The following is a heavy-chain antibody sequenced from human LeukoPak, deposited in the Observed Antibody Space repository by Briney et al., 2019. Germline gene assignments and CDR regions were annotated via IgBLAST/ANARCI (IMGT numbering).Heavy chain of an antibody. Sequence: GGSLRLSCAASGFTFSSYAMSWVRQAPGKGLEWVSTISGSGDATYYADSVKGRFTIPRDNSKNTLYLQMNSLRAEDTAVYYCAKTGAYYDISPSPWFDPWGQGTLVTVSS. V-gene: IGHV3-23*01. CDR2: ISGSGDAT. D-gene: IGHD3-9*01. CDR3: AKTGAYYDISPSPWFDP. CDR1: GFTFSSYA. J-gene: IGHJ5*02.